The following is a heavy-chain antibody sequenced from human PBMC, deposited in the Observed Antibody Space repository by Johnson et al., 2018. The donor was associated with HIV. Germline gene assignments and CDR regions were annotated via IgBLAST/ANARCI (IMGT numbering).Heavy chain of an antibody. CDR2: VSWNTGNI. Sequence: VQLVESGGGLVQPGRSLRLSCAASGFTFDDYAIHWVRQAPGKGLEWVPTVSWNTGNIDSADSVKGRFTISRDNAKKSLHLQMSSLRAEDTALYYCAKSPGKDFGGNSGAFDMWGQGTMVTVSS. CDR1: GFTFDDYA. D-gene: IGHD4-23*01. CDR3: AKSPGKDFGGNSGAFDM. V-gene: IGHV3-9*01. J-gene: IGHJ3*02.